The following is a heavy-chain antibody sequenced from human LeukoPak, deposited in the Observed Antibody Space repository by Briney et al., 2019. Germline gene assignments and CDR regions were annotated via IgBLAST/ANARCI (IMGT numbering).Heavy chain of an antibody. CDR2: IYTSGST. J-gene: IGHJ5*02. Sequence: SETLSLTCTVSGGSISSGSYYWSWIRQPAGKGLEWIGRIYTSGSTNYNPSLKSRVTISVDTSKNQFSLKLSSVTAADTAVYYFAGGVVVPAAMGTVWFDPWGQGTLVTVSS. D-gene: IGHD2-2*01. V-gene: IGHV4-61*02. CDR3: AGGVVVPAAMGTVWFDP. CDR1: GGSISSGSYY.